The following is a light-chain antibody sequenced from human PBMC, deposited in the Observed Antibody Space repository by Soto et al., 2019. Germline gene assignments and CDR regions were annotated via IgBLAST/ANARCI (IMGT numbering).Light chain of an antibody. CDR1: QSVSSSY. V-gene: IGKV3-20*01. Sequence: EIVLTQSPGTLSLSPGERATLSCRASQSVSSSYLAWYQQKPGQAPRLLIYGASSRATGIPDRFSGSGSGTDFTLTISRLEPEDFATYYCQQYDSYSTFGGGTKVEIK. J-gene: IGKJ4*01. CDR3: QQYDSYST. CDR2: GAS.